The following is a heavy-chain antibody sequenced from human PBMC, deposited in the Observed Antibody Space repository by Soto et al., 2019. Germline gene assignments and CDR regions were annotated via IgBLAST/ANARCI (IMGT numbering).Heavy chain of an antibody. Sequence: GGSLRLSCAASGFTFSSYGMHWVRQAPGKGLEWVAVIWYDGSDKYYADSVKGRFTISRDNSKNTLYLQMNSLRAEDTAIYYCATDQGIYWGQGTLVTVSS. CDR3: ATDQGIY. J-gene: IGHJ4*02. CDR2: IWYDGSDK. CDR1: GFTFSSYG. V-gene: IGHV3-33*01. D-gene: IGHD3-10*01.